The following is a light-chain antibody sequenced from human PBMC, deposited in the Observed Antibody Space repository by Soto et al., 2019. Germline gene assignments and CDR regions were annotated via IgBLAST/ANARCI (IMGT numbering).Light chain of an antibody. CDR3: QQANSFPLT. CDR2: PAS. J-gene: IGKJ4*01. CDR1: QGISSW. V-gene: IGKV1-12*01. Sequence: DIQMTQSPSSVSASVGDRVTITCRASQGISSWVAWYQQKPGKAPNLLIYPASSLQSGVPSRFSGSGSGTDFTLTISSLQPEDFATYYCQQANSFPLTFGGGTKVEIK.